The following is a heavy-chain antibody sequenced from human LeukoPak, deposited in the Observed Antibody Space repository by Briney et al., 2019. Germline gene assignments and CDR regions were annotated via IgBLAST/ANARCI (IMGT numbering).Heavy chain of an antibody. V-gene: IGHV3-74*01. CDR1: GLTFSSSW. J-gene: IGHJ4*02. Sequence: GGSLSLSFAASGLTFSSSWMNWVRKAPGKGLLWVPRINSDGSSTSYADSVKGRFTISRDNAKNTLYLQMNSLRAEDTAVYYCARAPYRRYYGSGSQKNYFDYWGQGTLVTVSS. CDR2: INSDGSST. CDR3: ARAPYRRYYGSGSQKNYFDY. D-gene: IGHD3-10*01.